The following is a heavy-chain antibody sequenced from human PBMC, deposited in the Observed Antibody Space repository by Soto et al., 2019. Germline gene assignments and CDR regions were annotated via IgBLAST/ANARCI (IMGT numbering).Heavy chain of an antibody. CDR2: IHYSGST. J-gene: IGHJ4*02. D-gene: IGHD3-3*01. CDR3: ARVRSNLFDY. CDR1: GDSISTFY. V-gene: IGHV4-59*01. Sequence: SETLSLTCTVSGDSISTFYWSWIRQPPGKGLEWIGYIHYSGSTNYNPSLKSQVIISVDTSKDQFSLKLSSVTAADTAVYFCARVRSNLFDYWGQGTLVTVSS.